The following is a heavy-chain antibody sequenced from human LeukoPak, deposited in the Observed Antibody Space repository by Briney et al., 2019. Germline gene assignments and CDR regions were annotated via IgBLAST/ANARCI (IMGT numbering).Heavy chain of an antibody. CDR1: GSTFSTDA. D-gene: IGHD1-26*01. J-gene: IGHJ4*02. CDR3: ARDQGGSYSY. V-gene: IGHV3-48*01. CDR2: ISSLSGTR. Sequence: GGSLRLSCAASGSTFSTDAMHWVRQAPGKGLEWVSFISSLSGTREYADSVKGRFTISRDNAKNSLYLQMNSLRAEDTAVYYCARDQGGSYSYWGQGTLVTVSS.